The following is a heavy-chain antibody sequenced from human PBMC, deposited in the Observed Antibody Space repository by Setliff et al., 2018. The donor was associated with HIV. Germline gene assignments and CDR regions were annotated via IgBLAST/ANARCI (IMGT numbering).Heavy chain of an antibody. J-gene: IGHJ4*02. CDR3: ARHAAGPDGPFDY. CDR1: GGSINSGSYY. CDR2: IYATGST. D-gene: IGHD2-2*01. Sequence: SETLSLTCTVSGGSINSGSYYWNWIRQPAGKGLEGIGHIYATGSTYYNPSIKSRVTISVDTSKNQFSLKLSSVIAADTAVYYCARHAAGPDGPFDYWGQGTLVTVSS. V-gene: IGHV4-61*09.